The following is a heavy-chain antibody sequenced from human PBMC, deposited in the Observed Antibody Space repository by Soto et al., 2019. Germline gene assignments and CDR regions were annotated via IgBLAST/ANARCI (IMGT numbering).Heavy chain of an antibody. V-gene: IGHV4-4*02. CDR1: DGFITNTHYW. CDR3: AGGTDYRWVL. D-gene: IGHD4-4*01. Sequence: QVQLQESGPGLVEPSGTLSLTCGVSDGFITNTHYWWSWVRQPPGKGLERIGEIHHSGSTNYNPSRRSRVPMSVDTAKNQFSLNLTSLTAAEAAVYYCAGGTDYRWVLWGQGTTVIVSS. CDR2: IHHSGST. J-gene: IGHJ6*02.